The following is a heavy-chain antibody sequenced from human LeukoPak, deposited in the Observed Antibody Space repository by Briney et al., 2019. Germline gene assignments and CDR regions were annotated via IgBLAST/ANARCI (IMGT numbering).Heavy chain of an antibody. Sequence: GGSLRLSCAASGFTFSSYAMSWVRQAPGKGLQWVSALSGSGLSTYYADSVKGRFTISRDNSKNALYLQMNSLRAEDTAVYYCAKGGESSSWLFDYWGQGTLVLVSS. CDR2: LSGSGLST. V-gene: IGHV3-23*01. CDR1: GFTFSSYA. D-gene: IGHD6-13*01. J-gene: IGHJ4*02. CDR3: AKGGESSSWLFDY.